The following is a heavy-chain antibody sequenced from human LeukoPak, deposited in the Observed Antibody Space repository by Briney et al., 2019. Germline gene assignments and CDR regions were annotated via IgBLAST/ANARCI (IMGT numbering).Heavy chain of an antibody. CDR3: VRERGATVDY. Sequence: GAAVKVSCKSSGYTFSGYYIHWVRQAPGQGIEWVGLINFNSGDTNSAQTFQGRVTVARDTSISTTYMELSSLRPEATDMYHCVRERGATVDYWGQGTLVTVSS. CDR1: GYTFSGYY. D-gene: IGHD1-26*01. CDR2: INFNSGDT. V-gene: IGHV1-2*02. J-gene: IGHJ4*02.